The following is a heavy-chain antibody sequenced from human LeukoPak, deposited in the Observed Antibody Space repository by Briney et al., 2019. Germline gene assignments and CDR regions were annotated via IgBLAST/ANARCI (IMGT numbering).Heavy chain of an antibody. J-gene: IGHJ4*02. Sequence: GGSLRLSCAASGFTFSSYAMSWVRQAPGKGLEWVSAISGTGGSTYYADPVKGRFTISRDNSKNTLYLQMNSLRAEDTAVYYCAKTGYSNSWFDYWGQGTLVTVSS. CDR2: ISGTGGST. V-gene: IGHV3-23*01. CDR1: GFTFSSYA. CDR3: AKTGYSNSWFDY. D-gene: IGHD6-13*01.